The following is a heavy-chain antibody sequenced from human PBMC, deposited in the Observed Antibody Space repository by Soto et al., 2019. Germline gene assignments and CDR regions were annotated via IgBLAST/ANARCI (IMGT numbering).Heavy chain of an antibody. J-gene: IGHJ6*02. Sequence: QVQLVQSGAEVKKPGASVKVSCKASGYTFTSYGLSWVRQAPGQGLAWMGWISAYNGNTNYARKLPGRVTMTTDTSTGTAYMELRSLRSDDTAVYYCASFSIAAADPYGMDVWGQGTTVTVSS. CDR1: GYTFTSYG. CDR2: ISAYNGNT. CDR3: ASFSIAAADPYGMDV. D-gene: IGHD6-13*01. V-gene: IGHV1-18*01.